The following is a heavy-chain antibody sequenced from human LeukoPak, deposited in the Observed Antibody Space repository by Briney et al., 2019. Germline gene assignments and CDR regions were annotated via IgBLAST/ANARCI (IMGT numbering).Heavy chain of an antibody. CDR3: ARLPGISGWPFDY. Sequence: SGTLSLTCTASDDSINRDFWTWIRQHPGKGLEWIGYIRYSGRTEYNPSLKSRVTISIDRSKNQFSLKLMSVTAADTAIYYCARLPGISGWPFDYWGQGMLVTVSS. CDR2: IRYSGRT. J-gene: IGHJ4*02. V-gene: IGHV4-59*01. CDR1: DDSINRDF. D-gene: IGHD6-19*01.